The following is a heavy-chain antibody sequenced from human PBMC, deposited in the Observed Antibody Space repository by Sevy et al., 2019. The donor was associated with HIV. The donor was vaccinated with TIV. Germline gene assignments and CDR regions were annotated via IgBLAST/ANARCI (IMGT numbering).Heavy chain of an antibody. V-gene: IGHV1-2*02. CDR1: GYTFTGYY. J-gene: IGHJ4*02. CDR3: AKDRWGIAAAGTGVFDY. D-gene: IGHD6-13*01. Sequence: ASVKVSCEASGYTFTGYYMHWVRQAPGQGLEWMGWINPNSGGTDYAQKFQGRVTMTRDTSISIAYMELSRLRSDDTAVYFCAKDRWGIAAAGTGVFDYWGQGALVTVSS. CDR2: INPNSGGT.